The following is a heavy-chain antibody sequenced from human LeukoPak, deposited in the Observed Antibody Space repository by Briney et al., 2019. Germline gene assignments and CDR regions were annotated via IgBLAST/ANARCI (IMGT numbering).Heavy chain of an antibody. J-gene: IGHJ4*02. D-gene: IGHD3-22*01. CDR2: IYYSGST. Sequence: SETLSLTCNVSGDSISSTAYYWGWIRQHPGKGLEWIGYIYYSGSTYYSPSLKSRVTISVDTSKNQFSLKLSSVTAADTAVYYCAPYYYDSSGYYSYFDYWGQGTLVTVSS. CDR1: GDSISSTAYY. CDR3: APYYYDSSGYYSYFDY. V-gene: IGHV4-39*01.